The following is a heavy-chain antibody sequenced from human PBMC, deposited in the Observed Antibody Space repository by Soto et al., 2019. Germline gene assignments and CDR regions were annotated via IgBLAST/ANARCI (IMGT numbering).Heavy chain of an antibody. J-gene: IGHJ5*02. D-gene: IGHD4-17*01. CDR2: INAGNGNT. V-gene: IGHV1-3*01. CDR1: GYTFTSYA. Sequence: QVQLVQSGAEVKKPGASVKVSCKASGYTFTSYAMHWVRQAPGQRLEWMGWINAGNGNTKYSQKFQGRVTITRDTSASTAYMELRSLRSEDTAVYSCARGVTTVTTLGLAAWGQGPLVTVSS. CDR3: ARGVTTVTTLGLAA.